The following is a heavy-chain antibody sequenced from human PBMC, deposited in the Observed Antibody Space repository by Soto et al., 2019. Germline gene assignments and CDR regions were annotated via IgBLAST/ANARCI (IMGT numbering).Heavy chain of an antibody. J-gene: IGHJ4*02. Sequence: SETLSLTCTVSSDSISNYHWSWIRQPPGKGLEWIGYGYYSGSTNYNPSLKSRVTISVDTSKNQFSLKLSSVAAADTAVYYCARGYYYYPNWGQGTLVTVSS. CDR2: GYYSGST. D-gene: IGHD3-22*01. CDR3: ARGYYYYPN. CDR1: SDSISNYH. V-gene: IGHV4-59*01.